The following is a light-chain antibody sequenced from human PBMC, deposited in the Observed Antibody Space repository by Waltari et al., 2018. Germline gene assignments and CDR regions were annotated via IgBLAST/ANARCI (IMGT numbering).Light chain of an antibody. V-gene: IGKV3-15*01. CDR1: QSISTN. CDR3: QQYNRWPQLS. J-gene: IGKJ4*01. Sequence: EIVMTQSPATLSVSPGERATLSCRASQSISTNLAWYQQKPGQSPSLLIYGASTRDTGSPARFSGSGSGTEFTLTISSLQSEDFAVYFCQQYNRWPQLSFGGGTKVEI. CDR2: GAS.